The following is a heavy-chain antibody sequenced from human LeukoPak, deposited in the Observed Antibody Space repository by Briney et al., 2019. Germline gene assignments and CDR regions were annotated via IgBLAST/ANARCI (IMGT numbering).Heavy chain of an antibody. Sequence: SETLSLTCAVSGGSISSSNWWSWVRQPPGKGLEWIGEIYHSGSTNYNPSLKSRVTISVDTSKNQFSLKLSSVTAADTAVYYCARGIRIVVPAADAFDIWGQGTMVTVSS. CDR1: GGSISSSNW. V-gene: IGHV4-4*02. J-gene: IGHJ3*02. CDR2: IYHSGST. CDR3: ARGIRIVVPAADAFDI. D-gene: IGHD2-2*01.